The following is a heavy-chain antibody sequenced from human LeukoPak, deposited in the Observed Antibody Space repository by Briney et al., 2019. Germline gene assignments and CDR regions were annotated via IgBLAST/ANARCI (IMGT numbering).Heavy chain of an antibody. J-gene: IGHJ4*02. Sequence: PSETLSLTCAVYGGSFSGYYWSWIRQPPGKGLEWIGEINHSGSTNYNPSLKSRVTISVDTSKSQFSLKLSSVTAADTAVYYCARRAVVVPAAKGFDYWGQGTLVTVSS. CDR3: ARRAVVVPAAKGFDY. CDR2: INHSGST. V-gene: IGHV4-34*01. D-gene: IGHD2-2*01. CDR1: GGSFSGYY.